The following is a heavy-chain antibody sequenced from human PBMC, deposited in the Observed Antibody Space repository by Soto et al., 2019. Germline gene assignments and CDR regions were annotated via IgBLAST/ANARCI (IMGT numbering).Heavy chain of an antibody. CDR3: ATQGSYSADYLDY. D-gene: IGHD1-26*01. V-gene: IGHV1-2*04. CDR1: GYTFTGFY. J-gene: IGHJ4*02. CDR2: INPNTGDT. Sequence: QVQLVQSGAEVKKPGAPVKVSCKTSGYTFTGFYIHWVRQAPGQGLEWMGWINPNTGDTHYAQKFQGWVTMTRDTSITTAYMELSRLTSDDTAVYYCATQGSYSADYLDYWGQGTLVTVSS.